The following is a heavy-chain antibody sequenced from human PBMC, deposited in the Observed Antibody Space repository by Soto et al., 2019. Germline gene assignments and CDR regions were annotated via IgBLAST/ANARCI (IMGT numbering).Heavy chain of an antibody. V-gene: IGHV3-23*01. Sequence: EVQLLESGGGLVQPGGSLRLSCAASGFTFSNYAMSWVRQAPGKGLEWVSTVSGGGDGTYYADSVKGRFTLSRDNPRNTVYLQMNRLRAEDTAVYYCAKQGLCALATYCNYGDCHYAFDIWGHGTIVTVSS. D-gene: IGHD2-21*02. CDR1: GFTFSNYA. CDR2: VSGGGDGT. CDR3: AKQGLCALATYCNYGDCHYAFDI. J-gene: IGHJ3*02.